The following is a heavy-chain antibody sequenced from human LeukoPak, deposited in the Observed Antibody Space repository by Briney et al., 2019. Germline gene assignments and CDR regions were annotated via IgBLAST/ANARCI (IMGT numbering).Heavy chain of an antibody. Sequence: GGSLRLSCAASGFTFGDYYMTWIRQAPGKGLEWVSYISSRSGSSIYYGDSVKGRFTVSRDNSKNTLYLQMNSLRAEDTAVYYCAKDRIAAAGTSPCGYWGQGTLVTVSS. J-gene: IGHJ4*02. V-gene: IGHV3-11*04. CDR1: GFTFGDYY. CDR3: AKDRIAAAGTSPCGY. CDR2: ISSRSGSSI. D-gene: IGHD6-13*01.